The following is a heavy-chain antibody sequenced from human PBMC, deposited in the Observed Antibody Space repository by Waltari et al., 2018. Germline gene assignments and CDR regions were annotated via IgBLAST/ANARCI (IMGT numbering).Heavy chain of an antibody. V-gene: IGHV3-9*01. D-gene: IGHD6-19*01. CDR2: ISWNSGSI. CDR3: AKDMGQWLVYDAFDI. CDR1: GFTFDDYA. Sequence: EVQLVESGGGLVQPGRSLRLSCAASGFTFDDYAMLWVRQSPGKGLEWVSGISWNSGSIGYADSVKGRFTISRDNAKNSLYLQMNSLRAEDTALYYCAKDMGQWLVYDAFDIWGQGTMVTVSS. J-gene: IGHJ3*02.